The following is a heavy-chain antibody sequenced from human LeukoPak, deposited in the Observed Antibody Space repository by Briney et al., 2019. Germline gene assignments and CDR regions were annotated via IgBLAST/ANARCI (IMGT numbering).Heavy chain of an antibody. J-gene: IGHJ3*02. D-gene: IGHD3-10*01. CDR2: IWYDGSNK. V-gene: IGHV3-33*01. CDR3: ARVRGGVIPDAFDI. Sequence: GGSLRLSCAASGFXLSNYGMDWVRQAPGKGLEWVSVIWYDGSNKDYADSVKGRFTISRDNSKNTLYLQMNSLRAEDTAVYYCARVRGGVIPDAFDIWGQGTRVTVSS. CDR1: GFXLSNYG.